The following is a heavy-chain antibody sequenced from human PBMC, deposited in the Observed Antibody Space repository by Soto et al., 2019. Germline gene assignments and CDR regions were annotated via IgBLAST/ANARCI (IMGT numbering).Heavy chain of an antibody. V-gene: IGHV1-46*01. D-gene: IGHD2-2*01. CDR3: ARGPRNLIVVVPAAFDP. CDR1: GYTFTSYY. Sequence: ASVKVSCKASGYTFTSYYMHWVRQAPGQGLEWMGIINPSGGSTSYAQKFQGRVTMTRDTSTSTVYMELSSLRSEDTAVYYCARGPRNLIVVVPAAFDPWGQGTLVTVSS. CDR2: INPSGGST. J-gene: IGHJ5*02.